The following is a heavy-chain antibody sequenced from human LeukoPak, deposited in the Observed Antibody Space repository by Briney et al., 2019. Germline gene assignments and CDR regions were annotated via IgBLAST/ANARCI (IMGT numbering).Heavy chain of an antibody. CDR3: AREIDIAVAGDFDY. D-gene: IGHD6-19*01. CDR1: GYTFTCYY. Sequence: ASVKVSCKASGYTFTCYYMHWVRQAPGQGLEWMGWINPNSGGTNYAQKFQGRVTMTRDTSISTAYMELSRLRSDDTAVYYCAREIDIAVAGDFDYWGQGTLVTVSS. CDR2: INPNSGGT. J-gene: IGHJ4*02. V-gene: IGHV1-2*02.